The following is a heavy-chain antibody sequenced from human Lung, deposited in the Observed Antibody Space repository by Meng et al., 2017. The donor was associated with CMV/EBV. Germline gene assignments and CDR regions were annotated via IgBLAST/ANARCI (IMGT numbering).Heavy chain of an antibody. D-gene: IGHD4-17*01. CDR1: GFTFSSYW. Sequence: SCAPSGFTFSSYWMGWVRQAPGKGLEWLPNIKQDGSEKYYVDSVKGRFTISRDNAKNSLYLQMNSLRAEDTAVYYCARDKPTSTVTTLFPDYCYGMDVWXQGTXVTVSS. J-gene: IGHJ6*02. V-gene: IGHV3-7*01. CDR2: IKQDGSEK. CDR3: ARDKPTSTVTTLFPDYCYGMDV.